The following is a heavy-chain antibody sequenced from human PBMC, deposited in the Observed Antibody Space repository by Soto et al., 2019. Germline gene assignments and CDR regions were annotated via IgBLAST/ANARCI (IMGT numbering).Heavy chain of an antibody. CDR2: ISAYNGNT. CDR3: VRQRYGNSGSCYAPGDHAMDV. D-gene: IGHD2-15*01. V-gene: IGHV1-18*01. Sequence: QVQLVQSGAEVTKPGASLKVSCKASGYTFGKYGISWVRQAPGQGLEWIVWISAYNGNTNNAQMIQGRVTMTTDTSASADYIGLWRLRSDDTAVYYFVRQRYGNSGSCYAPGDHAMDVWGQGTKVTVSS. CDR1: GYTFGKYG. J-gene: IGHJ6*02.